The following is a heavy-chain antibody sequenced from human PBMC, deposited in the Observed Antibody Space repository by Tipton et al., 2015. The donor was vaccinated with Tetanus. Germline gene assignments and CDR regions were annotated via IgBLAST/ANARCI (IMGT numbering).Heavy chain of an antibody. V-gene: IGHV4-30-2*01. CDR3: ARVKGTYNHYGLDV. Sequence: TLSLTCTVSGGSITNGGYYWSWIRQPPGKGLEWIGYIYDSGSTYYNPSLKSRVTISEDRSKNQISLRLRSVTAADTAVYYCARVKGTYNHYGLDVWGQGTTVTVAS. CDR1: GGSITNGGYY. D-gene: IGHD3-10*01. J-gene: IGHJ6*02. CDR2: IYDSGST.